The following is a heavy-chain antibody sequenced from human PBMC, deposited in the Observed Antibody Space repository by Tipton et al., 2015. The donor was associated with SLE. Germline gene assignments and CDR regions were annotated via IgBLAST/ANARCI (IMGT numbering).Heavy chain of an antibody. J-gene: IGHJ4*02. V-gene: IGHV4-59*01. CDR1: GGSISSYY. D-gene: IGHD1-1*01. CDR3: AGGQLERRRFDY. CDR2: IYYSGST. Sequence: LRLSCTVSGGSISSYYWSWIRQPPGKGLEWIGYIYYSGSTNYNPSLKSRVTISVDTSKNQFSLKLSSVAAADTAVYYCAGGQLERRRFDYWGQGTLVTVSS.